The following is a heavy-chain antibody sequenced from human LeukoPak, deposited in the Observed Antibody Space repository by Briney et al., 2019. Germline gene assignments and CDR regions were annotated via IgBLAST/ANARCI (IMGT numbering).Heavy chain of an antibody. CDR3: ARITYYYDSSAYNDAFDI. V-gene: IGHV1-69*04. Sequence: SVKVSCKAPGGTFSSYAISWVRQAPGQGLEWMGRIVPILGITDYAQKFQGRVTITSDTSTSIVYMQMSSLRSEDTAVYYCARITYYYDSSAYNDAFDIWGQGTMVTVSS. D-gene: IGHD3-22*01. J-gene: IGHJ3*02. CDR2: IVPILGIT. CDR1: GGTFSSYA.